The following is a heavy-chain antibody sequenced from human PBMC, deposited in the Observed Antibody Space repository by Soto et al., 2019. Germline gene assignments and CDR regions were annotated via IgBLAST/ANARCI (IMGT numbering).Heavy chain of an antibody. D-gene: IGHD6-25*01. CDR1: GYTFTSYG. Sequence: QVQLVQSGAEVKKPGASVKVSCKASGYTFTSYGISWVRQAPGQGLEWMGWISAYNGNTNYAQKLQGRVTMTTDTTRERDSGQNTLQPQPPAETYVRCSGGYLD. CDR2: ISAYNGNT. J-gene: IGHJ2*01. V-gene: IGHV1-18*01. CDR3: CSGGYLD.